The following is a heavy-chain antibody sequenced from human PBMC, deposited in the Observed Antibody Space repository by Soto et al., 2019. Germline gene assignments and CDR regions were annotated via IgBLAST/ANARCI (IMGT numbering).Heavy chain of an antibody. V-gene: IGHV3-23*01. D-gene: IGHD3-16*02. CDR1: GFTFSSYA. J-gene: IGHJ6*02. Sequence: EVQLLESGGGLVQPGGSLRLSCAASGFTFSSYAMSWVRQAPGKGLEWVSAISGSGGSTYYADSVKGRFTISRDNSKSTLYLQMNSLRAEDTAVYYCAKALYYDYVWGSYRYVDSDYGMDVWGQGTTVTVSS. CDR2: ISGSGGST. CDR3: AKALYYDYVWGSYRYVDSDYGMDV.